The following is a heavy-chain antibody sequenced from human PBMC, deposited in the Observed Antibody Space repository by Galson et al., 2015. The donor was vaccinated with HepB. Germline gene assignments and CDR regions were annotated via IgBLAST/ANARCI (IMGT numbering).Heavy chain of an antibody. CDR1: GGSISSSSYY. Sequence: ETLSLTCTVSGGSISSSSYYWGWIRQPPGKGLEWIGSIYYSGSTYYNPSLKSRVTISVDTSKNQFSLKLSSVTAADTAVYYCAIPYCSSTSCYRWYFDLWGRGTLVTVSS. CDR3: AIPYCSSTSCYRWYFDL. CDR2: IYYSGST. D-gene: IGHD2-2*01. J-gene: IGHJ2*01. V-gene: IGHV4-39*01.